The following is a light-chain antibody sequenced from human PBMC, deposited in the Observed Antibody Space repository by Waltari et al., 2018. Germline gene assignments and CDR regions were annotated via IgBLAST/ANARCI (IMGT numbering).Light chain of an antibody. V-gene: IGKV3-11*01. CDR2: DAS. J-gene: IGKJ3*01. Sequence: DIVLTQSPATLSLSPGESATLSCRASQSVSSYLAWYQQKPGQAPRLLIYDASNRATGIPARFSGSGSGTDFTLTISSLEPEDFAVYYCQQRSNWPPEITFGPGTKVDIK. CDR3: QQRSNWPPEIT. CDR1: QSVSSY.